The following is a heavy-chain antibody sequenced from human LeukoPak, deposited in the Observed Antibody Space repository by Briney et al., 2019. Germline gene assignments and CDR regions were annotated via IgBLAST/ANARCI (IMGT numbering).Heavy chain of an antibody. D-gene: IGHD3-3*01. V-gene: IGHV1-18*01. CDR3: ARSLEPFNAFDI. Sequence: GASVKVSCKASGYTFTSYGISWVRQAPGQGLEWMGWISAYNGNTNYAQKFQGGVTMTRDTSISTAYMELSRLRSDDTAVYYCARSLEPFNAFDIWGQGTMVTVSS. CDR1: GYTFTSYG. CDR2: ISAYNGNT. J-gene: IGHJ3*02.